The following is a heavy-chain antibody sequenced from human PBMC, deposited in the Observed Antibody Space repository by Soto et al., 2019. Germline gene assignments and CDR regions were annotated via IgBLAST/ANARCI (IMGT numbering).Heavy chain of an antibody. CDR2: ISGSDGST. CDR3: AKSLNINWKNWFDP. Sequence: GGSLRLSCAASGCTFSSSAMNWVRQAPGEGLEWVSVISGSDGSTYYADSVKGRFTISRDNSKNTLYLDMNSLRAEDTAVYYCAKSLNINWKNWFDPWGQGTLVTVSS. CDR1: GCTFSSSA. J-gene: IGHJ5*02. D-gene: IGHD1-1*01. V-gene: IGHV3-23*01.